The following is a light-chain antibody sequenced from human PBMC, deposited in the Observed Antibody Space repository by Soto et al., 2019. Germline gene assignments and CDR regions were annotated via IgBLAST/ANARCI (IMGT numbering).Light chain of an antibody. J-gene: IGKJ1*01. CDR2: DAS. CDR1: QDISNY. Sequence: DIQMTQSPSSLSASVGDRVTITCQASQDISNYLNWYQQKPGKAPKLLIYDASNLETGVPSRFSGSGSGTDFTLTISRLEPEDFAVYYCQQYGSSPGTLGQGTKVDIK. V-gene: IGKV1-33*01. CDR3: QQYGSSPGT.